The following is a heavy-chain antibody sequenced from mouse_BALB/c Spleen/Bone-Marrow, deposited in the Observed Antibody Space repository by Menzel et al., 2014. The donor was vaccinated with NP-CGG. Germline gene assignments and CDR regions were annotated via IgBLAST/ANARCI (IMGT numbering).Heavy chain of an antibody. CDR2: INSNGGST. CDR1: GFTFSSYG. Sequence: VQLQQSGGGLVQPGGSLKLYCAASGFTFSSYGMSWVRQTPDKRLELVATINSNGGSTYYPDSVKGRFTISRDNAKNTLYLQMSSLKSEDTAMYYCARDYSGSSDYSGQGTSLTVSS. CDR3: ARDYSGSSDY. V-gene: IGHV5-6-3*01. J-gene: IGHJ2*02. D-gene: IGHD1-1*01.